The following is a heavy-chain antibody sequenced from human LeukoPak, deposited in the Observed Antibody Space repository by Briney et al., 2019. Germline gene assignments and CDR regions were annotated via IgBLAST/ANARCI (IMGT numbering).Heavy chain of an antibody. CDR3: TTAHSHYDFWSGPIDY. V-gene: IGHV3-15*01. CDR1: GFTVSSNY. D-gene: IGHD3-3*01. J-gene: IGHJ4*02. CDR2: IKSKTDGGTT. Sequence: PGGSLRLSCAASGFTVSSNYMSWVRQAPGKGLEWVGRIKSKTDGGTTDYAAPVKGRFTISRDDSKNTLYLQMNSLKTEDTAVYYCTTAHSHYDFWSGPIDYWGQGTLVTVSS.